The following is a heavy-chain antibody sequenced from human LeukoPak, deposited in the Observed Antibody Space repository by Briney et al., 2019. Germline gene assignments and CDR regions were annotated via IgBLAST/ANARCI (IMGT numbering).Heavy chain of an antibody. CDR2: IYSGGST. V-gene: IGHV3-66*01. CDR1: GFTFSSYS. J-gene: IGHJ4*02. CDR3: ARGGDFWSGYYNGY. D-gene: IGHD3-3*01. Sequence: GGSLRLSCAASGFTFSSYSMNWVRQAPGKGLEWVSVIYSGGSTYYADSVKGRFTISRDNSKNTLYLQMNSLRAEDTAVYYCARGGDFWSGYYNGYWGQGTLVTVSS.